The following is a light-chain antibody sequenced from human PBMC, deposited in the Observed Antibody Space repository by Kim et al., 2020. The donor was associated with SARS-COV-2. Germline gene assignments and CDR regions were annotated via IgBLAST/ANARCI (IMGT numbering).Light chain of an antibody. J-gene: IGKJ4*01. CDR3: QQYNNWPPELT. V-gene: IGKV3-15*01. Sequence: EIVMTQSPATLSVSPGERATLSCRASQGVSSNLAWYQQRPGQAPSLLIYAASIRATGIPARFSGSGSGTEFTLTISSLQSEDFAVYYCQQYNNWPPELTFGGGTKVDI. CDR1: QGVSSN. CDR2: AAS.